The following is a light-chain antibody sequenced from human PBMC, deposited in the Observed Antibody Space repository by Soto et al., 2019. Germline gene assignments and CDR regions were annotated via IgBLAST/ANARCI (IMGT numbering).Light chain of an antibody. CDR3: ATWDDDLYTPI. V-gene: IGLV1-47*02. J-gene: IGLJ2*01. CDR1: SSNIASNR. CDR2: NNN. Sequence: QSVVTQAPAVSGTPGQRVTISCSGSSSNIASNRVYWYQQLPGTAPKLLIYNNNQRPSGVPDRFSGSKSGTSASLAITGLRSDDEADYYCATWDDDLYTPIIGGGTKLTVL.